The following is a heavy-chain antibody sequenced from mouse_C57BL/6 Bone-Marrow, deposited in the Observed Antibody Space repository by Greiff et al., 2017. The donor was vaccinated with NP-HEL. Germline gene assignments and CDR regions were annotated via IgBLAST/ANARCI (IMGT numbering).Heavy chain of an antibody. CDR3: ARNMGLRQTGYFDV. J-gene: IGHJ1*03. CDR1: GFTFSSYA. D-gene: IGHD1-1*01. Sequence: KLVESGGGLVKPGGSLKLSCAASGFTFSSYAMSWVRQTPEKRLEWVATISDGGSYTYYPDNVKGRFTISRDNAKNNLYLQMSHLKSEDTAMYYCARNMGLRQTGYFDVWGTGTTVTVSS. V-gene: IGHV5-4*03. CDR2: ISDGGSYT.